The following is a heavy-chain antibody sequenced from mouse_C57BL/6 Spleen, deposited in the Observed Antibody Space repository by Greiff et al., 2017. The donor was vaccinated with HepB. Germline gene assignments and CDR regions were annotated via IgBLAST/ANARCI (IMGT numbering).Heavy chain of an antibody. CDR3: AGGPTPYWYFDV. Sequence: EVKLQESGPGLVKPSQSLSLTCSVTGYSITSGYYWNWIRQFPGNKLEWMGYISYDGSNNYNPSLKNRISITRDTSKNQFFLKLNSVTTEDTATYYCAGGPTPYWYFDVWGTGTTVTVSS. D-gene: IGHD5-1*01. J-gene: IGHJ1*03. CDR2: ISYDGSN. CDR1: GYSITSGYY. V-gene: IGHV3-6*01.